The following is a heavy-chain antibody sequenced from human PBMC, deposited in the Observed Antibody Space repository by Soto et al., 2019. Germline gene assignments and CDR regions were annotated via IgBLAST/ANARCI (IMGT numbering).Heavy chain of an antibody. J-gene: IGHJ4*02. CDR1: GGSISSYY. CDR2: IYYSGST. V-gene: IGHV4-59*01. D-gene: IGHD5-12*01. CDR3: AGQVLGGYDFDY. Sequence: QVQLQESGPGLVKPSETLSLTCTVSGGSISSYYWSWIRQPPGKGLEWIGYIYYSGSTNYNPSLKSRVTISVDTSKNQFSLKLSSVTAADTAVYYCAGQVLGGYDFDYWGQGTLVTVSS.